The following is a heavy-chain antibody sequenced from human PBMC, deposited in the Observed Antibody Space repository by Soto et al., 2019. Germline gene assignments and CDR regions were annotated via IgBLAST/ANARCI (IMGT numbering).Heavy chain of an antibody. V-gene: IGHV1-69*13. D-gene: IGHD4-17*01. CDR3: AKNSVTRARVDYYYGLDV. CDR1: GGTLSDYG. J-gene: IGHJ6*02. CDR2: VIPIYSTS. Sequence: SVKVSCKTSGGTLSDYGISWVRQAPGHGLEWMGGVIPIYSTSNYAPKFHGGVTFTADDSTAYMELSSLKSEDTAVYYCAKNSVTRARVDYYYGLDVWGQGTTVTVSS.